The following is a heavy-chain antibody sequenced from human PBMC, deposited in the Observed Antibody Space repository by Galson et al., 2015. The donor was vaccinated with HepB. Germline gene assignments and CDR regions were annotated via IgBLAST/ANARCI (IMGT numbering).Heavy chain of an antibody. CDR3: VRDVGGNPVGIDY. J-gene: IGHJ4*02. V-gene: IGHV3-53*01. CDR1: GFTVSNEY. CDR2: IYSGGST. Sequence: SLRLSCAASGFTVSNEYMSWVRQAPGKGLEWVSVIYSGGSTYYGDSVKGRFTISRDKSKNTLYLHMISLKAEDTAVYYCVRDVGGNPVGIDYWGQGTLVTVSS. D-gene: IGHD4-23*01.